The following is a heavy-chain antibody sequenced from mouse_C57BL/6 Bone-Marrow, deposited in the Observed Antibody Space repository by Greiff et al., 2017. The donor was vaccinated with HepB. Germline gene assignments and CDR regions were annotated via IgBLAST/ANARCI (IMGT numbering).Heavy chain of an antibody. CDR2: INPSSGYT. CDR3: ARDYDHDQAWCAY. V-gene: IGHV1-4*01. Sequence: VQLQQSGAELARPGASVKMSCKASGYTFTSYTMHWVKQRPGQGLEWIGYINPSSGYTKYNQKFKDKATLTADKSSSTAYMQLSSLTSEDSAVYYCARDYDHDQAWCAYWGQGTLVTVSA. CDR1: GYTFTSYT. J-gene: IGHJ3*01. D-gene: IGHD2-4*01.